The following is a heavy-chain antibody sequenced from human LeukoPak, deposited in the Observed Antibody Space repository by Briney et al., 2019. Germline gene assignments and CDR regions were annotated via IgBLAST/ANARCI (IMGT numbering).Heavy chain of an antibody. Sequence: GGSLRLSCAASGFTFSSYGMSWVRQAPGKGLEGVSAIRGSGGSTYYADSVKGRFTISRDNSKNTLYLQMNSLRAEDTAVYYCAKDMDYVWGSYLWGQGTLVTVSS. CDR1: GFTFSSYG. J-gene: IGHJ4*02. CDR2: IRGSGGST. D-gene: IGHD3-16*02. CDR3: AKDMDYVWGSYL. V-gene: IGHV3-23*01.